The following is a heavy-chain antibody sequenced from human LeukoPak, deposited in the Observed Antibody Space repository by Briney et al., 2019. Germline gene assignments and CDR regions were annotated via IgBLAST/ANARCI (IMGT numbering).Heavy chain of an antibody. CDR2: ISYDGSNK. V-gene: IGHV3-30*18. J-gene: IGHJ6*03. D-gene: IGHD3-22*01. Sequence: HPGRSLRLSCAASGFTFSSYGMHWVRQAPGKGLEWVAVISYDGSNKYYADSVKGRFTISRDNSKNTVYLQMNSLRAEDTAIYYCAKDGDSTGYYSSYYNHMDVWGKGTSVTISS. CDR1: GFTFSSYG. CDR3: AKDGDSTGYYSSYYNHMDV.